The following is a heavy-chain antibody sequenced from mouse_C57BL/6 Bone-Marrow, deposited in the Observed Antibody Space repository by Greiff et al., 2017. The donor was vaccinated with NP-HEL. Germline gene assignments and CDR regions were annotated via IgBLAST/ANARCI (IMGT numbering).Heavy chain of an antibody. Sequence: QVQLQQPGAELVKPGASVKLSCKASGYTFTSYWMHWVKQRPGRGLEWIGRIDPNSGGTKYNEKFKSKATLTVDKPSSTAYMQLSSLTSEDSAVYDCERGKDYSNYGWFDYWGQGTTLTVSS. V-gene: IGHV1-72*01. CDR2: IDPNSGGT. CDR3: ERGKDYSNYGWFDY. J-gene: IGHJ2*01. D-gene: IGHD2-5*01. CDR1: GYTFTSYW.